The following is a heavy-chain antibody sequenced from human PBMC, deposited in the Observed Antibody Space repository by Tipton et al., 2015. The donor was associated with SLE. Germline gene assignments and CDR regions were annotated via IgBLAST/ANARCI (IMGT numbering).Heavy chain of an antibody. CDR3: ARDGRGYCSSTNCPYYFDY. V-gene: IGHV3-33*08. Sequence: SLRLSCAASGFTFSSFGMHWVRQAPGKGLEWVALIWYDGSYKFYADSVKGRFAISRDNSRNTLSPQMNSLRAEDTAVYYCARDGRGYCSSTNCPYYFDYWGQGNLVTVSS. CDR2: IWYDGSYK. J-gene: IGHJ4*02. CDR1: GFTFSSFG. D-gene: IGHD2-2*01.